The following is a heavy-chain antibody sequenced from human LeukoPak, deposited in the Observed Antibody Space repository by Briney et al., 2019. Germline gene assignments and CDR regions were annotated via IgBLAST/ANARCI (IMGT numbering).Heavy chain of an antibody. Sequence: PGASVKVSCKAFGYTFTGYYIHWVRQAPGQGLEWMGWINPHSGGTNYAQKFQGRVTMTRDTSISTAYMELSRLRSDDTAVYYCARGGLARGPDYWGQGTLVTVSS. CDR1: GYTFTGYY. D-gene: IGHD6-19*01. CDR2: INPHSGGT. V-gene: IGHV1-2*02. J-gene: IGHJ4*02. CDR3: ARGGLARGPDY.